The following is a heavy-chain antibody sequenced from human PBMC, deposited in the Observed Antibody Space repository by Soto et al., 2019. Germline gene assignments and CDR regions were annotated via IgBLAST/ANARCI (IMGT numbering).Heavy chain of an antibody. CDR3: ATDAWELLRIDI. J-gene: IGHJ3*02. D-gene: IGHD1-26*01. Sequence: ASVKVSCKVSGYTLTELSMHWVRQAPGKGLEWMGGFDPDDGETIYAQKFQGRVTMTEDTSTDTAYMELSSLRSEDTAVYYCATDAWELLRIDIWGQGTMVTVSS. CDR1: GYTLTELS. V-gene: IGHV1-24*01. CDR2: FDPDDGET.